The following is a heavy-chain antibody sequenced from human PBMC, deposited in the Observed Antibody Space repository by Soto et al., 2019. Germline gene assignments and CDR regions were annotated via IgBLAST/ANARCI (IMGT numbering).Heavy chain of an antibody. V-gene: IGHV1-18*03. CDR3: AAHLI. D-gene: IGHD2-8*01. J-gene: IGHJ4*02. CDR2: VSPYNGNT. Sequence: ASVKVSCTDSGYSFTSYTISWVRQAPGQGLEWMGWVSPYNGNTNYAQKFQDRVILTADTSTSTVYMELGSLTYDDMAVYYCAAHLIWGQGTLVTVSS. CDR1: GYSFTSYT.